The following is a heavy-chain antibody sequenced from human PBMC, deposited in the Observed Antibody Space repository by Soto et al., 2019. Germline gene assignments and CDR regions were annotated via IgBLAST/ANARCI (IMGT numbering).Heavy chain of an antibody. J-gene: IGHJ6*03. V-gene: IGHV1-8*01. CDR3: ARGVGYDFWSGYYPYAEYYYYYMDV. CDR1: GYTFTSYD. Sequence: GASVKVSCKASGYTFTSYDINWVRQATGQGLEWMGWMNPNSGNTGYAQKFQGRVTMTRNTSISTAYMELSSLRSEDTAVYYCARGVGYDFWSGYYPYAEYYYYYMDVWGKRSTVTVSS. CDR2: MNPNSGNT. D-gene: IGHD3-3*01.